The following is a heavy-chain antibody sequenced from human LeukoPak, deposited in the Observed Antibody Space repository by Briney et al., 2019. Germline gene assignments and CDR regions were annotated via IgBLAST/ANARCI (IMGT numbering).Heavy chain of an antibody. Sequence: GGSLRPSCAASGFTFRSYWMHWARQVPGKGLVWVSRISPDGRSTNYADSVKGRFTISRDNAKNTLYLQMNSLTGEDTALYYCARGASSGYRIDYWGQGTLVTVSS. CDR1: GFTFRSYW. D-gene: IGHD3-10*01. CDR2: ISPDGRST. V-gene: IGHV3-74*01. J-gene: IGHJ4*02. CDR3: ARGASSGYRIDY.